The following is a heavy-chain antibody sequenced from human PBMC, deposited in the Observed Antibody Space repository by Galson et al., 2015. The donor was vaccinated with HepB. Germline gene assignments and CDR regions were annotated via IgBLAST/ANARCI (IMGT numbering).Heavy chain of an antibody. D-gene: IGHD5-12*01. CDR3: AKIFASHCLRACGVFDY. Sequence: SLRLSCAASGFTFSSYGMHWVRQAPGKGLEWVAFIRYDGSNKYYADSVKGRFTISRDNSKNTLYLQMNSLRAEDTAVYYCAKIFASHCLRACGVFDYWGQGTLVTVSS. CDR2: IRYDGSNK. J-gene: IGHJ4*02. V-gene: IGHV3-30*02. CDR1: GFTFSSYG.